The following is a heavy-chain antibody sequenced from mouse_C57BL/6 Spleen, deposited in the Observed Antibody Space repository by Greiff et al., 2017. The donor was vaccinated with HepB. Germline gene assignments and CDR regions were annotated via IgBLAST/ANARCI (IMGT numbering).Heavy chain of an antibody. D-gene: IGHD1-1*02. CDR3: ARSGDGDYLDY. V-gene: IGHV1-26*01. Sequence: VQLQQSGPELVKPGASVKISCKASGYTFTDYYMNWVKQSHGKSLEWIGDINPNNGGTSYNQKFKGKATLTVDKSSSTAYMELRSLTSEDSAVYYCARSGDGDYLDYWGQGTTLTVSS. CDR2: INPNNGGT. J-gene: IGHJ2*01. CDR1: GYTFTDYY.